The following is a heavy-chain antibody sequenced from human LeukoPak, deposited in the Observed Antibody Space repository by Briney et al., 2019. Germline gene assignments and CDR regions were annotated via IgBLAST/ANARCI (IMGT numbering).Heavy chain of an antibody. CDR1: GGSISSGGYS. Sequence: PSETLSLTCAVSGGSISSGGYSWSWIRQPPGKGLEWIGSIYYSGSTYYNPSLKSRVAISVDTSKNQFSLKLSSVTAADTAVYYCARHNGTVGCFDYWGQGTLVTVSS. CDR2: IYYSGST. V-gene: IGHV4-30-2*03. J-gene: IGHJ4*02. D-gene: IGHD4-23*01. CDR3: ARHNGTVGCFDY.